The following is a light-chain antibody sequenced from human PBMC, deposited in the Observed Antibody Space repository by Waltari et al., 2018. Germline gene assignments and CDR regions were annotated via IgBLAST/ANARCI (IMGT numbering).Light chain of an antibody. CDR1: SSDIGTYAY. J-gene: IGLJ1*01. CDR3: SSYRSSVIYV. Sequence: QSALTQPASVSGSPGQSITISCTGTSSDIGTYAYVSWYQQRPGQAPKLMIYDVNNRPSGVSSRFSGSKSGNTASLTISGLQSEDEAEYYCSSYRSSVIYVFGTGTKVTVL. CDR2: DVN. V-gene: IGLV2-14*01.